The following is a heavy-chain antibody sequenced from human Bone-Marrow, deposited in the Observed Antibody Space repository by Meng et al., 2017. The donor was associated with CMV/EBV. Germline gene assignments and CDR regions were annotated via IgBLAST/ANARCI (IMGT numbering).Heavy chain of an antibody. CDR3: ARYLRASSTSCIDH. Sequence: GGSLRLSCSASGFTFSTYSMNWVRQAPGKGLEWVSSISPTSSYIFYADSVKGRFTISRDSAQNSLYLQMNSLRAEDTAVYYCARYLRASSTSCIDHWGQGTLVTVSS. D-gene: IGHD2-2*01. V-gene: IGHV3-21*01. CDR1: GFTFSTYS. J-gene: IGHJ4*02. CDR2: ISPTSSYI.